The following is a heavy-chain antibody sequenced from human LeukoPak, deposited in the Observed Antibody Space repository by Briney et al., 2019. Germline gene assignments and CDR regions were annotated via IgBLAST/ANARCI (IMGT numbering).Heavy chain of an antibody. CDR2: MYSGGSS. J-gene: IGHJ4*02. CDR3: ARGLGISKDYFDY. D-gene: IGHD2/OR15-2a*01. CDR1: GGSITSTIYY. V-gene: IGHV4-61*02. Sequence: SETLSLTCGVSGGSITSTIYYWNWIRQPAGKGLEWIGRMYSGGSSDYNPSLKSRVTMSVDTSKNQLSLNLTSVTAADTAVYYCARGLGISKDYFDYWGQGTLVTVSS.